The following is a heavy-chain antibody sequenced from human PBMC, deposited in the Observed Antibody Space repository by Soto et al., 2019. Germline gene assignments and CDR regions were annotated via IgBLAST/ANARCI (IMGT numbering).Heavy chain of an antibody. D-gene: IGHD3-3*01. CDR2: IGTAGDT. CDR1: GFTFTNYA. Sequence: GGSLRLSCAASGFTFTNYAMHWVRQATGEGLEWVSAIGTAGDTYYPDSVRGRFTISRENAKDSLYLQMNSLRAGDTVVYYCARGASPYDEVSFDLWGQGTMVTVSS. CDR3: ARGASPYDEVSFDL. J-gene: IGHJ3*01. V-gene: IGHV3-13*01.